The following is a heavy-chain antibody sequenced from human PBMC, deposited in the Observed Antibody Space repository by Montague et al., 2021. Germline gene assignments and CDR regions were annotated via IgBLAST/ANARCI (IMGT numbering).Heavy chain of an antibody. Sequence: SETLSLICSVSGGSVNGYDWSWIRQPSGKGLEWIGYMRSSGSPNYDPSFKSRLAISIDRSRNQFSLELSFVTAADTAIYFCGRDYWGSIDYWGHGILVTVSS. D-gene: IGHD7-27*01. CDR1: GGSVNGYD. J-gene: IGHJ4*01. CDR2: MRSSGSP. CDR3: GRDYWGSIDY. V-gene: IGHV4-59*02.